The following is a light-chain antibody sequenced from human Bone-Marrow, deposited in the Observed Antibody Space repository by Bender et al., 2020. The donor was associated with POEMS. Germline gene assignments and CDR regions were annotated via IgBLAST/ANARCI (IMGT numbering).Light chain of an antibody. V-gene: IGLV1-36*01. CDR3: SSWDDSLSSWV. Sequence: QSVVTQPPSLSEAPRQRVTISCSGSSSNIGNHGVNWYQQLPGEAPKLLIYYDDLLTPGVSDRFSASKSGTSACLAVSDLKCEDEALYYCSSWDDSLSSWVFSGGTKLTVL. J-gene: IGLJ3*02. CDR1: SSNIGNHG. CDR2: YDD.